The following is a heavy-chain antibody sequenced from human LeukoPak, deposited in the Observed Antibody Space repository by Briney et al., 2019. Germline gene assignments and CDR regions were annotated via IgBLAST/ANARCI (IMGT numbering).Heavy chain of an antibody. J-gene: IGHJ4*02. CDR1: GYTFTSYG. CDR3: ARENLGATAY. CDR2: ISAYNGNT. V-gene: IGHV1-18*01. D-gene: IGHD1-26*01. Sequence: ASVKVSCKASGYTFTSYGISWVRQAPGQGLEWMGWISAYNGNTSYAQKFQGRVTMTRDTSTSTVYMELSSLRSEDTAVYYCARENLGATAYWGQGTLVTVSS.